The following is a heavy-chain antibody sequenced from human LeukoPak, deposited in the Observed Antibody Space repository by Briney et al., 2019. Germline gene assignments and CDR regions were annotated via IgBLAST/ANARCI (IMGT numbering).Heavy chain of an antibody. CDR3: AKDGGSSGREYYYYYGMDV. J-gene: IGHJ6*02. CDR1: GFTFSSYA. Sequence: GGSLRLSCAASGFTFSSYAMSWVRQAPGKGLEWVSAISGSGGSTYYADSVKGRFTISRDNSKNTLYLQMNGLRAEDTAVYYCAKDGGSSGREYYYYYGMDVWGQGTTVTVSS. D-gene: IGHD6-19*01. CDR2: ISGSGGST. V-gene: IGHV3-23*01.